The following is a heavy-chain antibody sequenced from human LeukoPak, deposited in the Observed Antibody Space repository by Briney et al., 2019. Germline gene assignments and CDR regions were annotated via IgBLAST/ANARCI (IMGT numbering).Heavy chain of an antibody. D-gene: IGHD2-2*01. V-gene: IGHV4-30-4*01. CDR2: IYYSGST. Sequence: SETLSLTCTVSGGSISSGDYSWSWIRQPPGKGLEWIGYIYYSGSTYYNPSLKSRVTISVDTSKNQFSLKLSSVTAADTAVYYCARQIPETLDIVVVPVWFDPWGQGTLVTVSS. CDR1: GGSISSGDYS. CDR3: ARQIPETLDIVVVPVWFDP. J-gene: IGHJ5*02.